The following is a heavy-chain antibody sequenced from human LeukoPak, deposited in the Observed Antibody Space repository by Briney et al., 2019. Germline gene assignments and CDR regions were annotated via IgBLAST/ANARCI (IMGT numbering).Heavy chain of an antibody. V-gene: IGHV4-59*08. J-gene: IGHJ5*02. CDR1: GGSISSYY. Sequence: NPSETLSLTCTVSGGSISSYYWSWIRQPPGKGLEWIGYIYYSGSTNYNPSLKSRVTISVDTSKNQFSLKLKSVTAADTAVYYCASLDGYTTFDPWGPGTLVTVSS. CDR3: ASLDGYTTFDP. D-gene: IGHD5-18*01. CDR2: IYYSGST.